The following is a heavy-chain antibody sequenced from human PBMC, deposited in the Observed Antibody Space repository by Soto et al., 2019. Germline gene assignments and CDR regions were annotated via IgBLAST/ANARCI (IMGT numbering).Heavy chain of an antibody. CDR3: TTGYYYDSSPDY. CDR2: IKSKTDGGTT. Sequence: GGSLRLSCADSGFTFSNAWMSWVRQAPGKGLEWVGRIKSKTDGGTTDYAAPVKGRFTISRDDSKNTLYLQMNSLKTEDTAVYYCTTGYYYDSSPDYWGQGTLVTVSS. J-gene: IGHJ4*02. D-gene: IGHD3-22*01. CDR1: GFTFSNAW. V-gene: IGHV3-15*01.